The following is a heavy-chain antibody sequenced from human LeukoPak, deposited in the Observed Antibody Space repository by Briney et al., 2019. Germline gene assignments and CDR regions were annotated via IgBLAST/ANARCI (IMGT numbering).Heavy chain of an antibody. CDR3: ARGRPYGGYFGSYDYFDY. Sequence: SETLSLTCAVYGGSFSGYYWSWIRQPPGKGLEWIGEINHSGSTNYNPSLKSRVTISVDTSKNQFSLKLSSVTAADTAVYYCARGRPYGGYFGSYDYFDYWGQGTLVTVSS. CDR1: GGSFSGYY. D-gene: IGHD5-12*01. V-gene: IGHV4-34*01. CDR2: INHSGST. J-gene: IGHJ4*02.